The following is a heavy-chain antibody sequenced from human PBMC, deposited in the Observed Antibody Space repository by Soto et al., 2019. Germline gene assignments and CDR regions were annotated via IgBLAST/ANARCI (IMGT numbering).Heavy chain of an antibody. CDR2: ISGYTGNT. CDR3: ARVDYYDSSGYYGY. Sequence: QVQLVQSGAEVKKPGASVKVSCKASGYTFTIYGISWVRQAPGQGLEWMGWISGYTGNTDYAQNLQDRVTLTTDESTSSVYMELRSLRSDDTAVYYCARVDYYDSSGYYGYWGQGTLITVSS. J-gene: IGHJ4*02. CDR1: GYTFTIYG. D-gene: IGHD3-22*01. V-gene: IGHV1-18*04.